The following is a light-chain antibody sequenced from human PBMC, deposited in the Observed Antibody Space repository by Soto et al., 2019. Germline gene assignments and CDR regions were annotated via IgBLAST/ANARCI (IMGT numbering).Light chain of an antibody. CDR1: SSDVGGYNY. J-gene: IGLJ1*01. Sequence: QSVLTQPASVSGSPGQSITISCTGTSSDVGGYNYVSWYQQHPGKAPKLMIYDVGNRPSGVSDRFSGSKSGNTASLTISGLQAEDAADYYCSSYTSNNTLVFGTETKLTVL. CDR3: SSYTSNNTLV. V-gene: IGLV2-14*03. CDR2: DVG.